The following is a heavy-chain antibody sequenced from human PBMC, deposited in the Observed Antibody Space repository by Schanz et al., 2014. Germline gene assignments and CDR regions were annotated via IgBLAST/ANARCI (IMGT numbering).Heavy chain of an antibody. CDR1: GFKFSIYA. Sequence: QVQLVDSGGGVVQPGRSLRLSCAASGFKFSIYAMHWVRQAPGKGLEWVSIVSHDGFTKHYADSVRGRFTLSRDNSKNTVYLQMNSLRAEDTALYFCATDYSGGGCHIWGQGTMVTVSS. V-gene: IGHV3-30*04. D-gene: IGHD6-19*01. CDR3: ATDYSGGGCHI. J-gene: IGHJ3*02. CDR2: VSHDGFTK.